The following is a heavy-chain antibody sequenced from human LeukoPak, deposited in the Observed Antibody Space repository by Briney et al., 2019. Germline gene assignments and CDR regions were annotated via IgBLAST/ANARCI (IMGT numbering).Heavy chain of an antibody. D-gene: IGHD2-2*01. CDR1: GGTFSSYA. V-gene: IGHV1-69*13. CDR2: IIPIFGTA. J-gene: IGHJ6*02. CDR3: ARGGVVPAADYYYYGMDV. Sequence: AASVTVSFTASGGTFSSYAISWVRQAPGQGLEWMGGIIPIFGTANYAQKFQGRVTITADESTSTAYMELSSLRSEDTAVYYCARGGVVPAADYYYYGMDVWGQGTTVTVSS.